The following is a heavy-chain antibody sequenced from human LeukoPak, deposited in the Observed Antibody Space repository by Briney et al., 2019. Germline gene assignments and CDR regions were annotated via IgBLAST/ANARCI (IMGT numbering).Heavy chain of an antibody. CDR3: ATPGPLWFEGTFDY. Sequence: PGGSLRLSCAASGFTFSSYAMSWVRQAPGKGLEWVSAISGSGGSTYYADSVKGRFTTSRDNSKNTLYLQMNSLRAEDTAVYYCATPGPLWFEGTFDYWGQGTLVTVSS. J-gene: IGHJ4*02. D-gene: IGHD3-10*01. CDR2: ISGSGGST. V-gene: IGHV3-23*01. CDR1: GFTFSSYA.